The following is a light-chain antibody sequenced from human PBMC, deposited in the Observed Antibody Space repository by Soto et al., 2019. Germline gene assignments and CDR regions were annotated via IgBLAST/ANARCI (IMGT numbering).Light chain of an antibody. CDR3: QKYNSVWT. CDR1: QGISSY. Sequence: IQLTQSPASVSASVGDRVTITYRASQGISSYLNWYQQKPGKAPKLLIYAASSLQSGVPSRFSGSGSGTDFTLTISSLQPEDVATYYCQKYNSVWTFGQGTNVDIK. J-gene: IGKJ1*01. CDR2: AAS. V-gene: IGKV1-39*01.